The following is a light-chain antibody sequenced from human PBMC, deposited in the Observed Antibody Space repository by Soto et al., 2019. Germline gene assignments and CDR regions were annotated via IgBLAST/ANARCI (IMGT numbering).Light chain of an antibody. J-gene: IGKJ4*01. CDR3: KQSTQVPLT. V-gene: IGKV2-24*01. CDR2: HVS. CDR1: HSLFHSYGNTH. Sequence: DIEMTQNPFSPSVTLGQTAAISCRASHSLFHSYGNTHFTWLHVGPGRSPRPLIYHVSDRFSGVPARFTGSGAETDFTLRISRVEAEDVGTYYCKQSTQVPLTFGGGTKVEI.